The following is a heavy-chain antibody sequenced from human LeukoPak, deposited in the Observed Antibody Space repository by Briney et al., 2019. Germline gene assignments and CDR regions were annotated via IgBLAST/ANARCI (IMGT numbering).Heavy chain of an antibody. Sequence: PSETLSLTCTASGGSISSSSYYWGWIRQPPGKGLEWIGSIYYSGSTYYNPSLKSRVTISVDTSKNQFSLKLSSVTAADTAVYYCARHETIFGVVTEGYWGQGTLVTVSS. J-gene: IGHJ4*02. CDR2: IYYSGST. CDR1: GGSISSSSYY. V-gene: IGHV4-39*01. CDR3: ARHETIFGVVTEGY. D-gene: IGHD3-3*01.